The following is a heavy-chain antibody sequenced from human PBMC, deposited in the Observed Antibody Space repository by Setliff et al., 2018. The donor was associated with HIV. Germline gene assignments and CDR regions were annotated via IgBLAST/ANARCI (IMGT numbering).Heavy chain of an antibody. CDR2: IYPADSDT. D-gene: IGHD6-19*01. V-gene: IGHV5-51*01. CDR1: GYTFTTYW. Sequence: HGESLKISCKASGYTFTTYWIGWVRQMPGEGLEWMGIIYPADSDTTYSPSFQGQVTISVDRSISTAYLQWSNLKASDTAMYYCARLSKSTSGWDNWFDPWGQGTLVTVSS. CDR3: ARLSKSTSGWDNWFDP. J-gene: IGHJ5*02.